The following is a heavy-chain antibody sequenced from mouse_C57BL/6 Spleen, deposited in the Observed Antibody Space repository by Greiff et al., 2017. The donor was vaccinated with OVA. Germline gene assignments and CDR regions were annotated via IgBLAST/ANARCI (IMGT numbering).Heavy chain of an antibody. CDR3: ARHKDYDVGYAMDY. CDR1: GFTFSSYG. V-gene: IGHV5-6*01. J-gene: IGHJ4*01. Sequence: EVKLMESGGDLVKPGGSLKLSCAASGFTFSSYGMSWVRQTPDKRLEWVATISSGGSYTYYPDSVKGRFTISRDNAKNTLYLQMSSLKSEDTAMYYCARHKDYDVGYAMDYWGQGTSVTVSS. CDR2: ISSGGSYT. D-gene: IGHD2-4*01.